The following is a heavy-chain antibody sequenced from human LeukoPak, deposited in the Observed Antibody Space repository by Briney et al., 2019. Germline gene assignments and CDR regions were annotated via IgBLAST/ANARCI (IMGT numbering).Heavy chain of an antibody. V-gene: IGHV4-34*01. D-gene: IGHD2-2*01. CDR1: GGSFSGYY. CDR3: ASLWPYQLSAFDI. CDR2: INHSGST. Sequence: PSETLSLTCAVYGGSFSGYYWSWIRQPPEKGLEWIWEINHSGSTNYNPSLKSRVTISVDTSKNQFSLKLSSVTAADTAVYYCASLWPYQLSAFDIWGQGTMVTVSS. J-gene: IGHJ3*02.